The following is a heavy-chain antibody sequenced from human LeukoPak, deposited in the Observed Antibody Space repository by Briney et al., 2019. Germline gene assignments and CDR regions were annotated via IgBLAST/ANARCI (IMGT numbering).Heavy chain of an antibody. V-gene: IGHV3-30-3*01. Sequence: GRSLRLSCAASGFTFSSYAMHWVRQAPGKGLEWVAVISYDGSNKYYADSVKGRFTISRDNSKNTLYLQMNSLRAEDTAVYYCAKEGVGCSSTSWTLACEFDPWGQGTLVTVSS. CDR3: AKEGVGCSSTSWTLACEFDP. J-gene: IGHJ5*02. CDR2: ISYDGSNK. D-gene: IGHD2-2*01. CDR1: GFTFSSYA.